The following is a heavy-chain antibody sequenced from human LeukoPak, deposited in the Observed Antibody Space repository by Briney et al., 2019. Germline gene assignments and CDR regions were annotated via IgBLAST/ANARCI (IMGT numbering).Heavy chain of an antibody. Sequence: PSQTLSLTCTVSGGSISSGSYYWSWIRQPAGKGLEWIGRIYTSGSTNYNPSLKSRVTISVDTSKNQFSLKLSSVTAADTAVYYCARGGQWLIVNWFDPWGRGTLVTVSS. V-gene: IGHV4-61*02. J-gene: IGHJ5*02. CDR2: IYTSGST. CDR1: GGSISSGSYY. D-gene: IGHD6-19*01. CDR3: ARGGQWLIVNWFDP.